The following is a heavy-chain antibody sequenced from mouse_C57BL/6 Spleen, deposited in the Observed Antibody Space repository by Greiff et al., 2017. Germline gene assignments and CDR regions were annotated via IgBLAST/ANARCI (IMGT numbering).Heavy chain of an antibody. J-gene: IGHJ2*01. CDR3: ASGGTVESYFDY. D-gene: IGHD3-3*01. Sequence: QVQLKQPGAELVKPGASVKMSCKASGYTFTSYWITWVKQRPGQGLEWIGDIYPGSGSTNYNEKFKSKATLTVDTSSSTAYMQLRSLTSEDSAVYYCASGGTVESYFDYWGQGTTLTVSS. CDR2: IYPGSGST. CDR1: GYTFTSYW. V-gene: IGHV1-55*01.